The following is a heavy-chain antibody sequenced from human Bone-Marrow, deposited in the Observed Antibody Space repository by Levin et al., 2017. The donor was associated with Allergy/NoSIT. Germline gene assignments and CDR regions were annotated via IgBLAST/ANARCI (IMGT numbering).Heavy chain of an antibody. J-gene: IGHJ4*02. CDR2: ISSRNTTI. D-gene: IGHD3-10*01. CDR3: AREGLFMVRVFDY. CDR1: GFSFRSYE. Sequence: GGSLRLSCAASGFSFRSYEMNWVRQAPGKGLEWVSYISSRNTTIYYADSVKGRFTISRDNAENSLYLQMNSLRAEDTAIYYCAREGLFMVRVFDYWGRGTLVTVSS. V-gene: IGHV3-48*03.